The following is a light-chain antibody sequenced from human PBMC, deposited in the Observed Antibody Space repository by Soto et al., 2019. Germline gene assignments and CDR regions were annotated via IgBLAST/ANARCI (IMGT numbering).Light chain of an antibody. CDR2: AAS. J-gene: IGKJ2*01. Sequence: AIQMTQSPSSLSASVGDRVTITCRASQGIGTDLGWYQQKPGKAPHLLISAASSLQSGVPSRFSGSASGTDFTLTISSLQPEDFATYYCLQDYGYPQTFGQGTNLEIK. V-gene: IGKV1-6*01. CDR1: QGIGTD. CDR3: LQDYGYPQT.